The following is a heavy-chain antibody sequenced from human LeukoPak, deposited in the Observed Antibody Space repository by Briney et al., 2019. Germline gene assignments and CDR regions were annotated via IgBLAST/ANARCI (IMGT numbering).Heavy chain of an antibody. D-gene: IGHD2-15*01. CDR2: IRYDGSNK. J-gene: IGHJ4*02. CDR3: AKRGIHCSGGSCYWVYFDY. Sequence: GGSLRLSCAASGFTFSSYGMHWVRQAPGKGLEWVAFIRYDGSNKYYADSVKGRFTISRDNSKNTLYLQMNSLRAEDTAVYYCAKRGIHCSGGSCYWVYFDYWGQGTLVTVSS. CDR1: GFTFSSYG. V-gene: IGHV3-30*02.